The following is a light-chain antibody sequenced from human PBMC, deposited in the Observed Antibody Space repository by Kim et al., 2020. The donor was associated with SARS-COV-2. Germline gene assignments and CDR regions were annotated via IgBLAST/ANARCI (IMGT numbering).Light chain of an antibody. J-gene: IGKJ2*01. Sequence: DIRMTQSPSSLSASVGDRVTITCRASQTIRTYLNWYQQKPGKAPKLLISAASSLQSGLPSRFSGSGSGTDFTLTISSLQPDDSATYYCQQSYSIPYTFGQGTKLEI. CDR2: AAS. CDR3: QQSYSIPYT. V-gene: IGKV1-39*01. CDR1: QTIRTY.